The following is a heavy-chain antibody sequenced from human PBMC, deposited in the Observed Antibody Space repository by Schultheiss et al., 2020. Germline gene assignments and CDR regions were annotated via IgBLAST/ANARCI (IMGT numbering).Heavy chain of an antibody. Sequence: GGSLRLSCAASGFTFSSYAMSWLRQAPGKGLEWVSYISSSSSTIYYADSVKGRFTISRDNAKNSLYLQMNSLRAEDTAVYYCATGIAAAGTDYWGQGTLVTVAS. J-gene: IGHJ4*02. D-gene: IGHD6-13*01. CDR3: ATGIAAAGTDY. V-gene: IGHV3-48*01. CDR2: ISSSSSTI. CDR1: GFTFSSYA.